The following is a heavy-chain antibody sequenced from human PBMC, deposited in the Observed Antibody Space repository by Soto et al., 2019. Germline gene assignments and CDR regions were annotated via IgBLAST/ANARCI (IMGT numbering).Heavy chain of an antibody. D-gene: IGHD3-22*01. CDR2: ISSSGTGV. Sequence: GGSLRLSCAVSGFSLSDYYISWIRQAPGEGLEWVSYISSSGTGVHYADSVKGRFTISKDNANNSLYLQMNSLRAEDTAVYYCARVRGDSSGSYYFDHWGQGALVTVSS. J-gene: IGHJ4*02. CDR1: GFSLSDYY. CDR3: ARVRGDSSGSYYFDH. V-gene: IGHV3-11*01.